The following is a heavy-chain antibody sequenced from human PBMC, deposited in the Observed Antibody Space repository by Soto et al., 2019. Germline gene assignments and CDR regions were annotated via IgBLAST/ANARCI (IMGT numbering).Heavy chain of an antibody. CDR3: ANQDLGEEFFDH. V-gene: IGHV4-39*02. CDR1: GGSISSGIYS. D-gene: IGHD3-10*01. Sequence: SETLSLTCTVSGGSISSGIYSWGWIRQPPGKGLEWIGTLYYSGDTFYNPSLKSRVTVSVDTSKNHFSLRLSSVTAADTAVYYCANQDLGEEFFDHWGQGTLVTVSS. CDR2: LYYSGDT. J-gene: IGHJ4*02.